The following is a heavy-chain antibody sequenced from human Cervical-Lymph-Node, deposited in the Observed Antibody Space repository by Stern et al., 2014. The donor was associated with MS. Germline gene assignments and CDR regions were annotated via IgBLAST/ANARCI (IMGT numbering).Heavy chain of an antibody. CDR1: GFTFSSYS. Sequence: EVQLVESGGGLVKPGGSLRLSCAASGFTFSSYSMNWVRQAPGKGLEWVSSISSSSSYIYYADSVKGRFTISRDNAKNSLYLQMNSLRAEDTAVYYCARAHDYSNPTPTWGQGTLVTVSS. D-gene: IGHD4-11*01. J-gene: IGHJ5*02. V-gene: IGHV3-21*01. CDR2: ISSSSSYI. CDR3: ARAHDYSNPTPT.